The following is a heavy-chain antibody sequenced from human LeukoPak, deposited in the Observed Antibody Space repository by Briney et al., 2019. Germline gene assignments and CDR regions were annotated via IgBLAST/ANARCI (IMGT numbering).Heavy chain of an antibody. J-gene: IGHJ4*02. CDR2: IYYTGSR. CDR1: GASISSSDW. CDR3: ARDGYQLILGY. Sequence: PSETLSLTCVVSGASISSSDWWSWVRQSPGKGLEWIGEIYYTGSRNYNPSLKSRVTISVDRSKNQFSLKLSSVTAADTAVYYCARDGYQLILGYWGQGTLVTVSS. D-gene: IGHD2-2*01. V-gene: IGHV4-4*02.